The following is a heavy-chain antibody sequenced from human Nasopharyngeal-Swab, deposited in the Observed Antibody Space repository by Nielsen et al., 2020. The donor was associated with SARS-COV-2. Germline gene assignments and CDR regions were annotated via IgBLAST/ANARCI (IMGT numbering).Heavy chain of an antibody. V-gene: IGHV3-9*01. Sequence: PGKSLEWVSGISWNSGSIGYADSVKGRFTISRDNAKNSLYLQMNSLRAEDTALYYCAKVLGPMVRGVIGYFDYWGQGTLVTVSS. CDR2: ISWNSGSI. J-gene: IGHJ4*02. D-gene: IGHD3-10*01. CDR3: AKVLGPMVRGVIGYFDY.